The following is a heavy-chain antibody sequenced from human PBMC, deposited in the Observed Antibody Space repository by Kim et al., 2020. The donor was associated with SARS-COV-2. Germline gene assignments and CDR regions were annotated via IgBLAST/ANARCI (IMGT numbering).Heavy chain of an antibody. Sequence: GGSLRLSCAASGFTFSSYGMHWVRQAPGKGLEWVAVIWYDGSNKYYADSVKGRFTISRDNSKNTLYLQMNSLRAEDTAVYYCAREYYDFWSGYYWSAYYYGMDVWGQGTTVTVSS. J-gene: IGHJ6*02. D-gene: IGHD3-3*01. V-gene: IGHV3-33*01. CDR2: IWYDGSNK. CDR3: AREYYDFWSGYYWSAYYYGMDV. CDR1: GFTFSSYG.